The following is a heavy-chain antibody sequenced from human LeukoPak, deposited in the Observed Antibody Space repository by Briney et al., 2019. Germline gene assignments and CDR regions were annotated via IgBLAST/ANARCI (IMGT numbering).Heavy chain of an antibody. CDR3: ARQADYGLFDP. CDR1: GGSTSSGSYY. D-gene: IGHD3-10*01. Sequence: SETLSLTCTVSGGSTSSGSYYWSWIRQPAGKGLEWIGRIYTSGSANYNPSLKSRGTISVDSSRNHFSLKLNSVTAADTAVYYCARQADYGLFDPWGQGTLVTVSS. CDR2: IYTSGSA. J-gene: IGHJ5*02. V-gene: IGHV4-61*02.